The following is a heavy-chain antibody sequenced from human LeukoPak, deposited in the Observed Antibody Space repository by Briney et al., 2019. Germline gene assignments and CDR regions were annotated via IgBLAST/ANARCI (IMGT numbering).Heavy chain of an antibody. CDR2: IYTSGST. Sequence: KPSETLSLTCNVSGGSISNYYWSWIWQPAGKGLELIGRIYTSGSTNYNPSLKSRVTMSVDTSKNQFSLKLSSVTAADTAVYYCARSRCSSISCASRGAFDIWGQGTMVTVSS. CDR1: GGSISNYY. CDR3: ARSRCSSISCASRGAFDI. J-gene: IGHJ3*02. D-gene: IGHD2-2*01. V-gene: IGHV4-4*07.